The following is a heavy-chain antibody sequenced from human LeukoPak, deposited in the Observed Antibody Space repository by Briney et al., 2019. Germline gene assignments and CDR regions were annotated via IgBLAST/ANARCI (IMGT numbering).Heavy chain of an antibody. V-gene: IGHV4-59*01. D-gene: IGHD2-2*01. Sequence: PSETLSLTCTVSGGSISNYYWSWIRRPPGRGLEWIGYIYYSGSTNDNPSLKSRVTISVDTSKNQFSLKLISVTAADRAVYYCARESRVVPYYFDYRGQGTLVTVSS. CDR3: ARESRVVPYYFDY. J-gene: IGHJ4*02. CDR1: GGSISNYY. CDR2: IYYSGST.